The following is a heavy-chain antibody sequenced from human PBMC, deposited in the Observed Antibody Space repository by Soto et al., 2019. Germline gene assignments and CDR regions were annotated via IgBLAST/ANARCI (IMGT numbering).Heavy chain of an antibody. CDR3: ARSVGAALSDY. V-gene: IGHV1-3*01. CDR2: INAGNGNT. CDR1: GYTFTSYA. Sequence: QVQLVQSGAEVKKPGASVKVSCKASGYTFTSYAMNWVRQAPGQRLEWMGWINAGNGNTKYSQKFKGRVTITRDTSASKAYMELSSLRSEDTAVYYCARSVGAALSDYWGQGTLVNVSS. J-gene: IGHJ4*02. D-gene: IGHD1-26*01.